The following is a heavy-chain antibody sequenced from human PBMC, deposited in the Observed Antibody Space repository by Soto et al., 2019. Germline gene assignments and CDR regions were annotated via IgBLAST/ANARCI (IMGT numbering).Heavy chain of an antibody. D-gene: IGHD1-20*01. V-gene: IGHV1-69*06. Sequence: ASVKVSCKASGGTFSSYAISWVRQAPGQGLEWMGGIIPIFGTANYAQKFQGRVTITADKSTSTAYMELSSLRSEDTAVYYCARVGYNWNGLDPWGQGTLVTVSS. CDR2: IIPIFGTA. CDR1: GGTFSSYA. CDR3: ARVGYNWNGLDP. J-gene: IGHJ5*02.